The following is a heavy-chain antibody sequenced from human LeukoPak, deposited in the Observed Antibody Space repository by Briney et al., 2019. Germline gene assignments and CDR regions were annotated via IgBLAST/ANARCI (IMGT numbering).Heavy chain of an antibody. CDR1: GFTFSSYS. CDR3: ARVHPYYMDV. Sequence: GGSLRLSCAASGFTFSSYSMNWVRQAPGKGLEWVSSISSSSSYMYYADSVKGRFTISRDNAKNSLYLQMNSLRAEDTAVYYCARVHPYYMDVWGKGTTVTVSS. V-gene: IGHV3-21*01. J-gene: IGHJ6*03. CDR2: ISSSSSYM.